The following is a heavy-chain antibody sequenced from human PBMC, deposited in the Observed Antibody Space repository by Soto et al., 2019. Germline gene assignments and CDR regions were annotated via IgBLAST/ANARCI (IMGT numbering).Heavy chain of an antibody. CDR1: GFTFSSYS. Sequence: GGSLRLSCAASGFTFSSYSMNWVRQAPGKGLEWVSSISSSSSYIYYEGSVKGRFTISRDNAKNSLYLQMNSLRAEDTAVYYCARSPYTNCSGGSCYPLGYWGQGTLVTVSS. J-gene: IGHJ4*02. D-gene: IGHD2-15*01. CDR3: ARSPYTNCSGGSCYPLGY. V-gene: IGHV3-21*01. CDR2: ISSSSSYI.